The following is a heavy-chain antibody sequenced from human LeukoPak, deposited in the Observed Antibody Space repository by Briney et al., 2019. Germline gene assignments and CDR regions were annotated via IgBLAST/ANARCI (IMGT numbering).Heavy chain of an antibody. Sequence: GGSLRLSCAASGFIFSSSGMHWVRQAPGKGLEWVAFTQDDESNKYYAGSVKGRFTISRDNSKNTLFLQMSSLRPEDTALYYCAKQMVERPHYYYMDVWGKGTTVTVSS. D-gene: IGHD2-8*01. V-gene: IGHV3-30*02. CDR3: AKQMVERPHYYYMDV. J-gene: IGHJ6*03. CDR2: TQDDESNK. CDR1: GFIFSSSG.